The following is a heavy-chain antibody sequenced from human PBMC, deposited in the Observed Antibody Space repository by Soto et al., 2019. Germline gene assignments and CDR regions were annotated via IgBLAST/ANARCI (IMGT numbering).Heavy chain of an antibody. CDR3: SRAVRGSYYDY. V-gene: IGHV4-30-4*01. Sequence: QVQLQESGPGLVKPSQTLSLTCTVSGGSISSGDYYWSWIRQPPGKGPEWIRYIYYSGSTYYNPSLKSRVTISVDTSTNQFSLKLSSVTAADTAVYYCSRAVRGSYYDYWGQGTLVTVSS. CDR1: GGSISSGDYY. D-gene: IGHD1-26*01. CDR2: IYYSGST. J-gene: IGHJ4*02.